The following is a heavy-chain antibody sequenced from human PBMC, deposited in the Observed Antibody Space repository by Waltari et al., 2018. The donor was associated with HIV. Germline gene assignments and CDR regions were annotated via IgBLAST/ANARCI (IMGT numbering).Heavy chain of an antibody. V-gene: IGHV4-39*01. D-gene: IGHD3-16*01. CDR1: GGSIRTGSYY. J-gene: IGHJ3*02. Sequence: MQLEESGPGLVKPLETLSLTCRVSGGSIRTGSYYWGWIRKPPGKGLEWIGSVFYTGKSYVNPVLKNRISLQVGASRSQFSLRLTSVTAADTAIYCARRFDYYEESEYEEGGFDIWGRGTMIVVSS. CDR3: RRFDYYEESEYEEGGFDI. CDR2: VFYTGKS.